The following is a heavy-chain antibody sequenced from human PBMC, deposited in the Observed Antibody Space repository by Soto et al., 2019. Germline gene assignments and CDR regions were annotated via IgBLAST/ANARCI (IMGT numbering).Heavy chain of an antibody. D-gene: IGHD1-26*01. CDR2: INPNSGGT. J-gene: IGHJ6*02. CDR1: GYTFTGYY. Sequence: QVQLVQSGAEVKKPGASVKVSCKASGYTFTGYYMHWVRQAPGQGLEWMGWINPNSGGTNYAQKFQGWVTMTRDTSISTAYMELSRLRSDDTAVYYCARDGGRGASHPYGMDVWGQGTTVTVSS. V-gene: IGHV1-2*04. CDR3: ARDGGRGASHPYGMDV.